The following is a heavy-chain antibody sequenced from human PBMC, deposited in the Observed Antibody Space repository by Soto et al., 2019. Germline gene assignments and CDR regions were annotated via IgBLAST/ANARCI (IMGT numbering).Heavy chain of an antibody. V-gene: IGHV3-23*01. CDR3: AIRTYSTGWYYLDL. D-gene: IGHD6-25*01. CDR2: ISGGGPPT. Sequence: EVQMLESGGGLLQPGGSLRLSCTGSGFTFSSYGMSCGRQAPGKGLEWVSGISGGGPPTYYADSVRGRFTISRDNSKNTLNLQMNSLRAEDTAVYYCAIRTYSTGWYYLDLWGRGTLVTVSA. CDR1: GFTFSSYG. J-gene: IGHJ4*02.